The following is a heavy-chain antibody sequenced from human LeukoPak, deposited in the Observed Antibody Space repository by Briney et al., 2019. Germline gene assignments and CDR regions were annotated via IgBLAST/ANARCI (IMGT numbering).Heavy chain of an antibody. Sequence: SETLSLTCTVSGGSISSYYWSWLRKPPGKGLEWIGYIYYSGSTNYNPSLKSRVTISVDTSKNQFSLKLSSVTAADTAVYYCARRWCSGGSCYSRFSWFDPWGQGTLVTVSS. CDR3: ARRWCSGGSCYSRFSWFDP. CDR2: IYYSGST. D-gene: IGHD2-15*01. CDR1: GGSISSYY. V-gene: IGHV4-59*01. J-gene: IGHJ5*02.